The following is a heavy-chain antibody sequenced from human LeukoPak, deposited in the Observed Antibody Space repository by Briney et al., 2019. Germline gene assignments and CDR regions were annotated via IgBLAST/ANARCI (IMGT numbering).Heavy chain of an antibody. J-gene: IGHJ4*02. Sequence: GRSLRLSCAASGFTFSSFGMHWVRQAPGKGLEWVAVIWHDGSKEFYVDSVKGRFSISRDDSKNTLYLQMNSLRAEDTALYYCAKDDRGGWSGYFDSWGQGTLVTVSS. CDR1: GFTFSSFG. D-gene: IGHD6-19*01. CDR2: IWHDGSKE. CDR3: AKDDRGGWSGYFDS. V-gene: IGHV3-33*06.